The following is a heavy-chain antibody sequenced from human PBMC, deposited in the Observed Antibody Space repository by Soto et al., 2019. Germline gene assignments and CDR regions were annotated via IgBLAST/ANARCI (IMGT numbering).Heavy chain of an antibody. CDR2: ISYEGSNK. J-gene: IGHJ4*02. V-gene: IGHV3-30-3*01. Sequence: QVQLVESGGGVVQPGRSLRLSCAASGFTFSSYAMHWVRQAPGKGLEWVAVISYEGSNKYYADSVKGRFTISRDNSKNTLYLQMNSLRAEDTAVYYCARDRRVVTPYFDYWGQGTLVTVSS. D-gene: IGHD3-3*01. CDR1: GFTFSSYA. CDR3: ARDRRVVTPYFDY.